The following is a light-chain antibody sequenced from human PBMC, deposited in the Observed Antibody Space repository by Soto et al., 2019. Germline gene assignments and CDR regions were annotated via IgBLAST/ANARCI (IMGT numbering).Light chain of an antibody. Sequence: QSALTQPRSVSGSPGQSVTISCTGTSSDVGGYNYVSWYQQHPGKAPKLIISDVNKRTSGVPHRFSGSKSGNTASLTISGLQAEDEADYYCCSLAGSYTFGVLGGGTKLTVL. CDR1: SSDVGGYNY. CDR3: CSLAGSYTFGV. CDR2: DVN. J-gene: IGLJ3*02. V-gene: IGLV2-11*01.